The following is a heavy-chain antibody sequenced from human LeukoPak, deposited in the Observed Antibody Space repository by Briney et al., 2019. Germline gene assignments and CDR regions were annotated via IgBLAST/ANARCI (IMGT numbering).Heavy chain of an antibody. CDR1: GFMFSSYW. CDR3: AREVVVVPAAALYSGYDFVDY. D-gene: IGHD5-12*01. Sequence: SGGSLRLSCAASGFMFSSYWMTWVRQAPGKGLEWVANIKQDGSEEYYVDSVKGRFTIFRDNVKNSLYLQMNSLRVEDTAVYYCAREVVVVPAAALYSGYDFVDYWGQGTLVTVSS. V-gene: IGHV3-7*01. CDR2: IKQDGSEE. J-gene: IGHJ4*02.